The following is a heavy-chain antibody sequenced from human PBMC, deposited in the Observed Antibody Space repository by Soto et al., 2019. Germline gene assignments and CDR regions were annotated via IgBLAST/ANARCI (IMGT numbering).Heavy chain of an antibody. Sequence: GASVKVSCKASGGTFSSYAISWVRQAPGQGLEWMGGIIPIFGTANYAQKFRGRVTITADESTSTAYMELSSLRSEDTAVYYCASGWIQLWPEPYFDYWGQGTLVTVSS. J-gene: IGHJ4*02. CDR2: IIPIFGTA. CDR1: GGTFSSYA. CDR3: ASGWIQLWPEPYFDY. D-gene: IGHD5-18*01. V-gene: IGHV1-69*13.